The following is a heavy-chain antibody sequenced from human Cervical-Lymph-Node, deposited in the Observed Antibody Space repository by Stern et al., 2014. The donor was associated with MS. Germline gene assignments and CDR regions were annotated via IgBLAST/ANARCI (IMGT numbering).Heavy chain of an antibody. CDR2: IYNSGAT. Sequence: VQLEESGPGLVKPSQTLSLTCTVSGDSITSGGHYWSWIRPHPGQGLEWIGYIYNSGATFYNPSLKGRVTISLDTSKNQFSLQLSSVTAADTAIYYCASRWSGTYYGQNWFDPWGQGILVTVST. CDR3: ASRWSGTYYGQNWFDP. CDR1: GDSITSGGHY. D-gene: IGHD1-26*01. J-gene: IGHJ5*02. V-gene: IGHV4-31*03.